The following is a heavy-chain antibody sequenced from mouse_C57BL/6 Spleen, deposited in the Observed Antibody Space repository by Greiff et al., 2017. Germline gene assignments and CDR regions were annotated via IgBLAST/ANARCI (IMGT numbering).Heavy chain of an antibody. CDR2: IYPGSGST. V-gene: IGHV1-55*01. CDR1: GYTFTSYW. J-gene: IGHJ2*01. CDR3: ARRAPYDSYFDY. D-gene: IGHD2-4*01. Sequence: QVQLQQPGAELVKPGASVKMSCKASGYTFTSYWITWVKQRPGQGLEWIGDIYPGSGSTNYNEKFKSKATLTVDTSSSTAYMQLSSLTSEDSAVYYCARRAPYDSYFDYWGQGTTLTVSS.